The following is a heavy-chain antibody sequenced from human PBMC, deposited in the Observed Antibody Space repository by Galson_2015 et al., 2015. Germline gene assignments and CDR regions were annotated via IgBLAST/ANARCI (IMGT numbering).Heavy chain of an antibody. D-gene: IGHD3-10*01. V-gene: IGHV4-4*02. CDR2: IYHSGST. J-gene: IGHJ6*02. CDR3: ARVEVRGVTHSYYYYYGMDV. Sequence: SETLSLTCAVSGGSISSSNWWSWVRQPPGKGLEWIGEIYHSGSTNYNPSLKSRVTIPVDKSKNQFSLKLSSVTAADTAVYYCARVEVRGVTHSYYYYYGMDVWGQGTTVTVSS. CDR1: GGSISSSNW.